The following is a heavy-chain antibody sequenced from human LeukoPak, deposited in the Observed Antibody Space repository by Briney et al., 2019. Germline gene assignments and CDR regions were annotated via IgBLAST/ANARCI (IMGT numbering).Heavy chain of an antibody. CDR2: IYPGDSDT. CDR3: ARLGTYWSNYYFEY. V-gene: IGHV5-51*01. CDR1: GYSFTTYW. D-gene: IGHD3-10*01. Sequence: GESPKIFCQGSGYSFTTYWNGWVRQMPGKGLECRGIIYPGDSDTRYSPSFQGQVTISADKSIHTAYLQWSSLKASDTAMYYCARLGTYWSNYYFEYWGQGTLVTVSS. J-gene: IGHJ4*02.